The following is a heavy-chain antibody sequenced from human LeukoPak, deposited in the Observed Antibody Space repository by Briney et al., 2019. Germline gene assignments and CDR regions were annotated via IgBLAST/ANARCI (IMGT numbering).Heavy chain of an antibody. Sequence: PGGSLRLSCAASGSTFGSYEMNWVRQAPGKGLEWGSYISSRGGTIYYADSVKGRFTISRDNAKNSLYLQMNSLRAEDTAVYYCARDRGLRLPYYYGLDVWGKGTTVTVSS. CDR2: ISSRGGTI. V-gene: IGHV3-48*03. CDR3: ARDRGLRLPYYYGLDV. CDR1: GSTFGSYE. D-gene: IGHD5-12*01. J-gene: IGHJ6*04.